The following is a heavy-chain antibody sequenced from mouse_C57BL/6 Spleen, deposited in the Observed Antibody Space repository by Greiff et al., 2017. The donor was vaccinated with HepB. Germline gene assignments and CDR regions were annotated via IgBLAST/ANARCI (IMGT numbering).Heavy chain of an antibody. V-gene: IGHV1-81*01. CDR1: GYTFTSYG. D-gene: IGHD1-1*01. Sequence: VKLQESGAELARPGASVKLSCKASGYTFTSYGISWVKQRTGQGLEWIGEIYPRSGNTYYNEKFKGKATLTADKSSSTAYMELRSLTSEDSAVYFCASWHYGSSYEMNYFDYWGQGTTLTVSS. CDR2: IYPRSGNT. J-gene: IGHJ2*01. CDR3: ASWHYGSSYEMNYFDY.